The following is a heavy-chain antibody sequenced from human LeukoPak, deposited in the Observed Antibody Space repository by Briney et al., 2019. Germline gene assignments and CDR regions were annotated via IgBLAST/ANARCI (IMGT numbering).Heavy chain of an antibody. J-gene: IGHJ4*02. D-gene: IGHD5-12*01. CDR2: INPNSGGT. Sequence: ASVKVSCKASGYTFTGYYMHWVRQAPGQGLEWMGWINPNSGGTNYAQKFQGRVTMTRDTSISTAYMELSRLRSDDTAVYYCATSNIVATTSPVHFDYWGQGTLVTVSS. CDR3: ATSNIVATTSPVHFDY. V-gene: IGHV1-2*02. CDR1: GYTFTGYY.